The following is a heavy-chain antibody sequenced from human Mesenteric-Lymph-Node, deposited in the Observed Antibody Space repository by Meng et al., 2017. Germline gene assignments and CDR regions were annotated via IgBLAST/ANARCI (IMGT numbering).Heavy chain of an antibody. D-gene: IGHD5-12*01. J-gene: IGHJ2*01. CDR3: ARGLYGGYVEYFDL. CDR2: IIPIFGTA. Sequence: GQLGGSGAEGKKPGSSGKVSGKASGGTFSSYAISWVRQAPGQGLEWMGGIIPIFGTANYAQKFQGRVTITTDESTSTAYMELSSLRSEDTAVYYCARGLYGGYVEYFDLWGRGTLVTVSS. CDR1: GGTFSSYA. V-gene: IGHV1-69*01.